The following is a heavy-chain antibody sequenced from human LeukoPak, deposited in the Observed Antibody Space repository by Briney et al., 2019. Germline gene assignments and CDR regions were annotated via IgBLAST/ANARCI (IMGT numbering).Heavy chain of an antibody. Sequence: ASVKVSCKASGYTFTSYGISWVRQAPGQGLEWTGWISAYNGNTNYAQKLQGRVTMTTDTSTSTAYMELRSLRSDDTAVYYCARGDDILTGYFRGFDYWGQGTLVTVSS. V-gene: IGHV1-18*01. CDR2: ISAYNGNT. J-gene: IGHJ4*02. CDR3: ARGDDILTGYFRGFDY. D-gene: IGHD3-9*01. CDR1: GYTFTSYG.